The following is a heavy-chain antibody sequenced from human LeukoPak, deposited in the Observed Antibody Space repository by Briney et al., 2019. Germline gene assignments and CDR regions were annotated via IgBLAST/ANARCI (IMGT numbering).Heavy chain of an antibody. Sequence: PSETLSLTCTVSGGSISSGGYYWSWIRQPPGKGLEWIGYIYYSGSTNYNPSLKSRVTISVDTSKNQFSLKLTSVTAADTAVYYCARLAMVTGLDYWGQGTLVTVSS. D-gene: IGHD5-18*01. CDR1: GGSISSGGYY. J-gene: IGHJ4*02. V-gene: IGHV4-61*08. CDR2: IYYSGST. CDR3: ARLAMVTGLDY.